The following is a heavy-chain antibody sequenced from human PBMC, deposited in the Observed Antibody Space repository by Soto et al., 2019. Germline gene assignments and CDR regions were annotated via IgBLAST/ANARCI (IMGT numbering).Heavy chain of an antibody. D-gene: IGHD3-3*01. J-gene: IGHJ6*02. V-gene: IGHV3-21*06. Sequence: PGGSLRLSCSASGFPFSTYTMYWVRPAPGKGLEWVSSITTGSSRNIFYADSVKGRFTISRDNANNILYLEMDNLRVEDTSVYYCARDDAIFGAIPRMDIWGQGTTVTVSS. CDR2: ITTGSSRNI. CDR3: ARDDAIFGAIPRMDI. CDR1: GFPFSTYT.